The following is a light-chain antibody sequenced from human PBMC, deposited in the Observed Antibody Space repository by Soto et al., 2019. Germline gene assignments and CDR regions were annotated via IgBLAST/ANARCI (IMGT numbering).Light chain of an antibody. CDR2: DAS. V-gene: IGKV1D-13*01. CDR1: QGIGNA. J-gene: IGKJ4*01. CDR3: QQFKNYPLAPT. Sequence: AIQLTQSPSSLSASVGDGVTITCRASQGIGNALAWYQQKPGKAPRLLIYDASSLESGVPSRFSGSGSVTDFTLTISSLQPADFATYYCQQFKNYPLAPTFGGVTKVEIK.